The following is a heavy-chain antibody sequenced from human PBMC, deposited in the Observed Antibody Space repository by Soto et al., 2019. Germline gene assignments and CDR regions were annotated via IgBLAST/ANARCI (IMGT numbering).Heavy chain of an antibody. CDR2: INHSGST. J-gene: IGHJ5*02. CDR1: GGSFSGYY. Sequence: PSETLSLTCAVYGGSFSGYYWSWIRQPPGKGLEWIGEINHSGSTNYNPSLKSRVTISVDTSKNQFSLKLSSVTAADTAVYYCARGPFYYDYVCGSYRYSRAWFDPWGQGTLVTVSS. CDR3: ARGPFYYDYVCGSYRYSRAWFDP. V-gene: IGHV4-34*01. D-gene: IGHD3-16*02.